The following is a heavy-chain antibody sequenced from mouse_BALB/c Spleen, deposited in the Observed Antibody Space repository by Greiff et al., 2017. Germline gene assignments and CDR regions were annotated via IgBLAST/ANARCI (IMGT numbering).Heavy chain of an antibody. CDR1: GFTFSSYG. V-gene: IGHV5-6-3*01. CDR3: AREGDYDYDGEAY. D-gene: IGHD2-4*01. CDR2: INSNGGST. Sequence: EVKLMESGGGLVQPGGSLKLSCAASGFTFSSYGMSWVRQTPDKRLELVATINSNGGSTYYPDSVKGRFTISRDNAKNTLYLQMSSLKSEDTAMYYCAREGDYDYDGEAYWGQGTLVTVSA. J-gene: IGHJ3*01.